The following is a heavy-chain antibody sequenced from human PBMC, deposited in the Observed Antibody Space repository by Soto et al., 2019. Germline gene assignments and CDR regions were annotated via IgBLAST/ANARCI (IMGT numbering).Heavy chain of an antibody. CDR3: AKRAVVGAARYFAY. V-gene: IGHV3-23*01. D-gene: IGHD2-15*01. CDR1: GFTFSGYA. CDR2: IGTSGSNS. J-gene: IGHJ4*02. Sequence: PGGSLRLSCAASGFTFSGYAMNWVLQAPGKGLEWVSTIGTSGSNSYYPDSVKGRFTISRDNSKNTLYLQMNSLRAEDTAVYYCAKRAVVGAARYFAYRGLGTLVTVSS.